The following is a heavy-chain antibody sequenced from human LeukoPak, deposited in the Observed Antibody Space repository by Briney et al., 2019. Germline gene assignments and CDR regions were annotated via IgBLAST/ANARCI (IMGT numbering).Heavy chain of an antibody. CDR2: ISYDGNNK. J-gene: IGHJ5*02. V-gene: IGHV3-30-3*01. CDR1: GFTLRDFG. CDR3: AKDLISSGWYGCRFDP. D-gene: IGHD6-19*01. Sequence: GRSLRLSCAASGFTLRDFGIHWVRQAPGKGLQWVAVISYDGNNKYYADSVKGRFTVSRDNSKNTLYLQMNSLRAEDTAVYYCAKDLISSGWYGCRFDPWGQGTLVTVSS.